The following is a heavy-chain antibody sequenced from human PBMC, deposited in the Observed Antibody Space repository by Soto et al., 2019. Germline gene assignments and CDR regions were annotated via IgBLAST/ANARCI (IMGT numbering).Heavy chain of an antibody. CDR1: GFTFSSYA. CDR3: AKDYGSGSQAPPTNSFAY. D-gene: IGHD3-10*01. Sequence: GGSLRLSCAASGFTFSSYAMSWVRQAPGKGLEWVSAISGSGGSTYYADSVKGRFTISRDNSKNTLYLQMNSLRAEDTAVYYCAKDYGSGSQAPPTNSFAYCGPGTLVTVSS. J-gene: IGHJ4*02. CDR2: ISGSGGST. V-gene: IGHV3-23*01.